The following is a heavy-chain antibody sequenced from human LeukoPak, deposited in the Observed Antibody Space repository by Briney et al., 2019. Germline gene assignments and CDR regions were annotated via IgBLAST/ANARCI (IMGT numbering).Heavy chain of an antibody. CDR1: GYTFTGYY. V-gene: IGHV1-2*02. D-gene: IGHD7-27*01. CDR3: ARDQSWGGRRFDY. Sequence: ASVKVSCKASGYTFTGYYMHWVRQAPGQGLEWMGWINPNSGGTNYAQKFQGRVTMTRDTSVSTAYMELSRVTSDDTAVYYCARDQSWGGRRFDYWGQGTLVTVSS. CDR2: INPNSGGT. J-gene: IGHJ4*02.